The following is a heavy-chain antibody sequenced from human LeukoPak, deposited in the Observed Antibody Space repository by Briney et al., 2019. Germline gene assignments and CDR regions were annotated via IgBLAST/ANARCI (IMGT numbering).Heavy chain of an antibody. CDR1: GFPFSGYW. Sequence: GGSLRLSCAASGFPFSGYWMTWVRQAPEKGLQWVASIKQDASDSRHVDSVKGRFTISRDNAKNSLFLQMNNLRPGDTAVYYCAKNIAAPGRVDYQLYGMDEWGQGTTVTVSS. CDR3: AKNIAAPGRVDYQLYGMDE. CDR2: IKQDASDS. D-gene: IGHD6-25*01. V-gene: IGHV3-7*01. J-gene: IGHJ6*02.